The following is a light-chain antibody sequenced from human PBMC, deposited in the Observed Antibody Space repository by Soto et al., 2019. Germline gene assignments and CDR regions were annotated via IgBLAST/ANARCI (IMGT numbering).Light chain of an antibody. Sequence: QSALTQPASVSGSPGQSITIPCTGTSGDVGSYNLVSWYQQHPGKAPKLLIYEVTERPSGVSNRFSGSKSGNTASLTISGLQPDDEADYYCCSYAGNSEVFGTGTKLTV. V-gene: IGLV2-23*02. J-gene: IGLJ1*01. CDR2: EVT. CDR1: SGDVGSYNL. CDR3: CSYAGNSEV.